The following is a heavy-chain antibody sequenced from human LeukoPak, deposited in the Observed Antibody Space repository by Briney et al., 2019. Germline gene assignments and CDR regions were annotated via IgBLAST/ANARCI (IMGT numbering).Heavy chain of an antibody. D-gene: IGHD3-3*01. CDR2: IYYSGNT. Sequence: SETLSLTCTVSGGSITSGYYWGWIRPPPGKGLEWIGSIYYSGNTYYNPSLKSRVIISVDTSKDQFSLKLTSVTAADTAVYYCAKSYYDSSYPRYFDYWGQGTLVTVSS. CDR3: AKSYYDSSYPRYFDY. CDR1: GGSITSGYY. J-gene: IGHJ4*02. V-gene: IGHV4-39*01.